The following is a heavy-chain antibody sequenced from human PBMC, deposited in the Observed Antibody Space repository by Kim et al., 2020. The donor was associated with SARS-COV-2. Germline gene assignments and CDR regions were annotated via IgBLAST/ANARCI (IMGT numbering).Heavy chain of an antibody. V-gene: IGHV3-21*01. CDR2: ISSSSSYI. Sequence: GGSLRLSCAASGFTFSSYSMNWVRQAPGKGLEWVSSISSSSSYIYYADSVKGRFTISRDNAKNSLYLQMNSLRAEDTAVHYCARDSPDYYDSSGYHWSAFDIWGQGTMVTVSS. CDR1: GFTFSSYS. D-gene: IGHD3-22*01. CDR3: ARDSPDYYDSSGYHWSAFDI. J-gene: IGHJ3*02.